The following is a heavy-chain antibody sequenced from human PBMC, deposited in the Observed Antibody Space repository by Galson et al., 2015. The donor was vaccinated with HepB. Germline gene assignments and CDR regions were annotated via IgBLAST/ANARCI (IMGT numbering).Heavy chain of an antibody. CDR2: IYYSGST. J-gene: IGHJ2*01. Sequence: QVQLQESGPGLVKPSETLSLTCTVSGGSISSYYWSWIRQPPGKGLEWIGYIYYSGSTNYNPSLKSRVTISVDTSKNQFSLKLSSVTAADTAVYYCARFCDFWSGCERYFDLWGRGTLVTVSS. CDR3: ARFCDFWSGCERYFDL. CDR1: GGSISSYY. D-gene: IGHD3-3*01. V-gene: IGHV4-59*01.